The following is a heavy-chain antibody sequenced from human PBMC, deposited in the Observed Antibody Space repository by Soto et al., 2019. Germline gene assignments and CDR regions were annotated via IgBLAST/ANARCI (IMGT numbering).Heavy chain of an antibody. D-gene: IGHD6-19*01. CDR3: ARDTRPSLGGGAVAGTRWFDP. V-gene: IGHV1-69*08. Sequence: QVQLVQSGAEVKKPGSSVKVSCKASGGTFSSYTISWVRQAPGQGLEWMGRIIPILGIANYAQKFQGRVRITADKPTRTAYMEVSSLRSEDTAVYYCARDTRPSLGGGAVAGTRWFDPWGQGTLVTVSS. CDR2: IIPILGIA. J-gene: IGHJ5*02. CDR1: GGTFSSYT.